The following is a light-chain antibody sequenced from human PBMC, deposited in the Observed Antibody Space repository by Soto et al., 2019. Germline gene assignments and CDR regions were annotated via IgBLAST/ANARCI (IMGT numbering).Light chain of an antibody. J-gene: IGKJ4*01. CDR1: QGISSY. Sequence: AIRMTQSPSSFSSCTGDTFTITCRASQGISSYLAWYQQKPGKAPKLLIYAASTLQSGVPSRFSGSGSGTDFTLTISCLQSEDFATYYCQQYYSYPLTFGGGTKVDIK. CDR2: AAS. V-gene: IGKV1-8*01. CDR3: QQYYSYPLT.